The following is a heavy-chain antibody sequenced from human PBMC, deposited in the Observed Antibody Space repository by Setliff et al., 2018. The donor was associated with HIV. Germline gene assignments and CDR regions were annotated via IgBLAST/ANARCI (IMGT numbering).Heavy chain of an antibody. CDR1: GYNFSSNG. D-gene: IGHD3-10*01. Sequence: ASVKVSCKASGYNFSSNGISWVRQAPGQGLEWMGWINIRSGNTNYAQNFQGRVTMTTDTSTSTAYMGLRSLRSEDTAVYYCARAPIGAYYFDYWGQGTLVTVS. V-gene: IGHV1-18*01. J-gene: IGHJ4*02. CDR3: ARAPIGAYYFDY. CDR2: INIRSGNT.